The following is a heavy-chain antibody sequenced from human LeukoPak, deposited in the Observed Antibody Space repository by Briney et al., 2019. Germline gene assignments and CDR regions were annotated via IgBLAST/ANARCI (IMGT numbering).Heavy chain of an antibody. J-gene: IGHJ1*01. D-gene: IGHD2-15*01. CDR2: IYSDRST. Sequence: GGSLRPSCTASGFSINSNYMSWVRQAPGKGLEWVSIIYSDRSTYYPESVKGRFTISRDKSKNTLSLQMNSLRAEDTAVYYCAQQVGYCSSGSCYFTYWGQGTLVTVSS. V-gene: IGHV3-53*01. CDR3: AQQVGYCSSGSCYFTY. CDR1: GFSINSNY.